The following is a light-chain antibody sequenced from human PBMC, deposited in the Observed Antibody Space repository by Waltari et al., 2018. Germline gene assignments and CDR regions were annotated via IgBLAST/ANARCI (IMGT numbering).Light chain of an antibody. J-gene: IGLJ3*02. CDR2: STT. Sequence: QSVLTQPPSASGTPGRRVTISCSGTIYNIGINTVNWYQQFPGSAPKLLIFSTTPRPSGVPDRFSASKSVTSASLAINGLQAADEADYYCGAWDDGVKEWVFGGGTKLTVL. CDR1: IYNIGINT. V-gene: IGLV1-44*01. CDR3: GAWDDGVKEWV.